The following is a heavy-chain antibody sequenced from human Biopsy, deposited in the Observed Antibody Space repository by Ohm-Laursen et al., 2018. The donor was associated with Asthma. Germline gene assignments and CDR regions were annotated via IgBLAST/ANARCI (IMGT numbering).Heavy chain of an antibody. CDR1: GGSITSSSYY. D-gene: IGHD1-1*01. CDR2: IYYSGST. V-gene: IGHV4-61*05. CDR3: ARAIGTGDWYFDV. Sequence: SDTLSLTCTVSGGSITSSSYYWGWVRQSPGRGLEWIGEIYYSGSTNYHPSLKGRVTISVAKSKNQFSLRLTSVTAADTAVYYCARAIGTGDWYFDVWGRGTLVTVSS. J-gene: IGHJ2*01.